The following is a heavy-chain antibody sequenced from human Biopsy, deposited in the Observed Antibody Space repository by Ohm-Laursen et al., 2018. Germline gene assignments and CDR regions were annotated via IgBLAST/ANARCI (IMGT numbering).Heavy chain of an antibody. CDR2: INPMFGTA. J-gene: IGHJ5*02. Sequence: SSVKVSCKASGATFSNYAINWLRQAPGQGLEWMGGINPMFGTAKYAQRFQGRVTVTADKSTSTADMELSSLRSDDTAVYYCARSFGVVINFEHNWFDPWGQGTLVTVSS. D-gene: IGHD3-3*01. CDR3: ARSFGVVINFEHNWFDP. V-gene: IGHV1-69*06. CDR1: GATFSNYA.